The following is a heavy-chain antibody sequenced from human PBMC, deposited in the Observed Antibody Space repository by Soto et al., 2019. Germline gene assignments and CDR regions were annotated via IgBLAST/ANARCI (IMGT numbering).Heavy chain of an antibody. CDR2: IYPGDSDT. CDR3: ASQLYSSGWYSPFDP. J-gene: IGHJ5*02. CDR1: GYSFTSYW. Sequence: RGESLKISCKGSGYSFTSYWIGWVRQMPGKGLEWMGIIYPGDSDTRYSPSFQGQVTISADKSISTAYLQWSSLKASDTAMYYCASQLYSSGWYSPFDPWGQGTLVTVSS. V-gene: IGHV5-51*01. D-gene: IGHD6-19*01.